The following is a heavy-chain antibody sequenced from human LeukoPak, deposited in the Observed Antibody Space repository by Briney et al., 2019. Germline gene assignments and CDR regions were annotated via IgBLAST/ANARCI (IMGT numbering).Heavy chain of an antibody. D-gene: IGHD2-15*01. CDR3: ARDGRTPPGGFDY. CDR2: IYYSGST. Sequence: SETLSLTCTVSCVSISSGVYYWSWIRQHPAKGLELIGYIYYSGSTYYNPSLKSRVTISVETSNNQLYLKLSSVTAEDTAVYYCARDGRTPPGGFDYWGKGTLVTVSS. CDR1: CVSISSGVYY. V-gene: IGHV4-31*03. J-gene: IGHJ4*02.